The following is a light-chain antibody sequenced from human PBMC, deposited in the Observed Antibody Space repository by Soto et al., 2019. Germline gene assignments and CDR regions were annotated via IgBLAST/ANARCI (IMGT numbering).Light chain of an antibody. J-gene: IGLJ1*01. V-gene: IGLV2-23*01. Sequence: QSVLTQPASVSGSPGQSITISCTGTSRDVGSYNLVSWFQQLPGKVPKLIIYEGTKRPSGVSDRFSGSKSGYTASLTISGLQAEDAADSYCFSYAGNSVYVFGTGTKVTVL. CDR3: FSYAGNSVYV. CDR2: EGT. CDR1: SRDVGSYNL.